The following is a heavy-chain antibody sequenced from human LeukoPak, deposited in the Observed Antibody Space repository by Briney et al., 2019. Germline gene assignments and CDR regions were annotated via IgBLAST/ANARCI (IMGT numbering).Heavy chain of an antibody. Sequence: PSETLSLTCSVSGGSIRGNYWSWIRQPPGKGLEWIGYIYYNGSPNYNPSLKSRLTISVDTSKNQFSLNLSSVTAADTAVYYCASLHYDFLTGYLYFDYWGQGTLVTVSS. J-gene: IGHJ4*02. V-gene: IGHV4-59*01. CDR2: IYYNGSP. CDR3: ASLHYDFLTGYLYFDY. CDR1: GGSIRGNY. D-gene: IGHD3-9*01.